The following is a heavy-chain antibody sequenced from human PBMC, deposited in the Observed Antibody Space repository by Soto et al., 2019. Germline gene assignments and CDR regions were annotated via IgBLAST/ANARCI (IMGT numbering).Heavy chain of an antibody. D-gene: IGHD3-9*01. J-gene: IGHJ5*02. V-gene: IGHV1-2*04. CDR1: GYTFTGYY. CDR3: ARDAYYDILTGYYRGWWFDP. CDR2: INPNSGGT. Sequence: GASVKVSCKASGYTFTGYYMHWVRQAPGQGLEWMGWINPNSGGTNYAQKFQGWVTMTRDTSISTAYMELSRLRSDDTAVYYCARDAYYDILTGYYRGWWFDPWGQGTLVTVSS.